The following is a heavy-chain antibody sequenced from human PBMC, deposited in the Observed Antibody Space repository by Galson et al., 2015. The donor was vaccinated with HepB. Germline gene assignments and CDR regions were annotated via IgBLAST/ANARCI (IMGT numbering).Heavy chain of an antibody. CDR1: GFTFSDYY. Sequence: SLRLSCAASGFTFSDYYMTWTRQAPGKGLEWLSYISSNTIYPNYADSVKGRFSISRDNVKNSAYLQMNSLRAEDTALYYCARVAHADYGDHAHFDYWGPGTLVTVSS. V-gene: IGHV3-11*06. CDR2: ISSNTIYP. CDR3: ARVAHADYGDHAHFDY. J-gene: IGHJ4*02. D-gene: IGHD4/OR15-4a*01.